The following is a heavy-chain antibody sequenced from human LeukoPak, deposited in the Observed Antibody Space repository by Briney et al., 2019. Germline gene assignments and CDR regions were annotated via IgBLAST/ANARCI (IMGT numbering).Heavy chain of an antibody. J-gene: IGHJ4*02. D-gene: IGHD1-26*01. CDR1: GYTFTSYD. CDR3: ARGKAKYSGSARREGFDY. Sequence: ASVKVSCKASGYTFTSYDINWVRQATGLGLEWMGWVNPNSGNTGYAQKFQGRVTMTRNTSIGTAYMELSSLRSEDTAVYYCARGKAKYSGSARREGFDYWGQGTLVTVSS. V-gene: IGHV1-8*01. CDR2: VNPNSGNT.